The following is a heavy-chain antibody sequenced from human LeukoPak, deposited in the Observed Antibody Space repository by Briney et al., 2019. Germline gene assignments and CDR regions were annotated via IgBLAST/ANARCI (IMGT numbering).Heavy chain of an antibody. CDR1: GYTFTSYY. Sequence: GASVKVSCKASGYTFTSYYMHWVRQAPGQGLEWMGIINPSGGSTSYAQKFQGRVAMTRDMSTSTVYMELSSLRSEDTAVYYCARDREGGGSCYDYWGQGTLVTVSS. CDR2: INPSGGST. V-gene: IGHV1-46*01. CDR3: ARDREGGGSCYDY. J-gene: IGHJ4*02. D-gene: IGHD2-15*01.